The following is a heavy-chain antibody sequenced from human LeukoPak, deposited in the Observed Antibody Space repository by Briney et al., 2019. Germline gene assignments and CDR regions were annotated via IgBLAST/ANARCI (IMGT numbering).Heavy chain of an antibody. CDR3: ARHVYDSSYFRH. V-gene: IGHV4-39*01. Sequence: SETLSLTCTVSGGSISSSSYYWGWIRQPPGKGLGWIGNIYYSGSTYYNPSLKSRVTISVDTSKNQFSLKLNSVTAADTAVYYCARHVYDSSYFRHWGQGTLVTVSS. CDR1: GGSISSSSYY. J-gene: IGHJ1*01. CDR2: IYYSGST. D-gene: IGHD3-22*01.